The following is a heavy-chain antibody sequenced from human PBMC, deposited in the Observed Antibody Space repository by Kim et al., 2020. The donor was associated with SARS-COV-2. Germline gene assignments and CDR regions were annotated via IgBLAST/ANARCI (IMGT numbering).Heavy chain of an antibody. CDR2: TYYRSKWYN. CDR1: GDSVSSNSAA. Sequence: SQTLSLTCAISGDSVSSNSAAWNWIRQSPSRGLEWLGRTYYRSKWYNDYAVSVESRITINPDTSKNQFSLQLNSVTPEDTAVYYCARDNGGRPTYYYYYGMDVWGQGTTVTVSS. D-gene: IGHD2-8*01. V-gene: IGHV6-1*01. J-gene: IGHJ6*02. CDR3: ARDNGGRPTYYYYYGMDV.